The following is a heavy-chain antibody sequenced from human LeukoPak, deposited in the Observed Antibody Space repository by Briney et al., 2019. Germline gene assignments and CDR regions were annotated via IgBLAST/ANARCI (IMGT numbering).Heavy chain of an antibody. D-gene: IGHD3-10*01. CDR1: GGSISSGGYS. J-gene: IGHJ5*02. CDR2: IYHSGST. Sequence: SQTLSLTCAVSGGSISSGGYSWNWIRQPPGKGLEWIGYIYHSGSTYYNPSLKSRVTISVDRSKNQFSLKLSSVTAADTAVYYCARGNTMVRGVIITLPWFDPWGQGTLVTVSS. V-gene: IGHV4-30-2*01. CDR3: ARGNTMVRGVIITLPWFDP.